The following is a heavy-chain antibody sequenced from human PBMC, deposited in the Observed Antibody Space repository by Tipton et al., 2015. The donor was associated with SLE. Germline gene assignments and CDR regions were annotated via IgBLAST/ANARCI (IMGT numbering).Heavy chain of an antibody. CDR1: GITFSDAW. J-gene: IGHJ1*01. V-gene: IGHV3-15*01. D-gene: IGHD1-26*01. Sequence: SLRLSCAASGITFSDAWMSWMRQAPGKGLEGVGRIISERYGGTTDYPEPVKGRFNISRDDSKNMMYLHMNSLRTEDTAVYYCATWDSGLWGQGTLVTVSS. CDR3: ATWDSGL. CDR2: IISERYGGTT.